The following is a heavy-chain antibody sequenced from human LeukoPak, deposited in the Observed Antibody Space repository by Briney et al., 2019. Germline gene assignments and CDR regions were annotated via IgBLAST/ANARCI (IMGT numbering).Heavy chain of an antibody. CDR3: ARAVAGTPMRPGNYRFDS. CDR2: IYYSGST. J-gene: IGHJ4*02. V-gene: IGHV4-39*07. CDR1: GGSIGSSSYY. Sequence: SETLSLTCTVSGGSIGSSSYYWGWIRQPPGKGLEWIGCIYYSGSTYYNPSLKSRVTISVDTSKNQFSLKLSSVTAADTAVYYCARAVAGTPMRPGNYRFDSWGQGTLVTVSS. D-gene: IGHD6-19*01.